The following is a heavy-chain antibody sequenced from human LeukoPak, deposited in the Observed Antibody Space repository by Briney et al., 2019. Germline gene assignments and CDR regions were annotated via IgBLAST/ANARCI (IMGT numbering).Heavy chain of an antibody. Sequence: SETLSLTCTVSGGSISSYYWSWIRQPPGKGLEWIGYIYYSGSTNYNPSLKSRVTMSVDTSKNQFSLKLSSVTAADTAVYYCARDRRYFDWPYYFDYWGQGTLVTVSS. CDR1: GGSISSYY. J-gene: IGHJ4*02. V-gene: IGHV4-59*12. CDR2: IYYSGST. CDR3: ARDRRYFDWPYYFDY. D-gene: IGHD3-9*01.